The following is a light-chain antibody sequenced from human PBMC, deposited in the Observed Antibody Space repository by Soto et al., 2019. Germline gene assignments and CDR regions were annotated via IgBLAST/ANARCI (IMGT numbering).Light chain of an antibody. CDR3: LQYNNWPMYT. V-gene: IGKV3-15*01. CDR1: QSISSN. Sequence: EILMTQSPATLSVSPGEGATLSCRASQSISSNLAWFQQRPGQAPRLPIYGASTRATGVPARFSGSVSGTEFTLTISSLQSEDFAVYYCLQYNNWPMYTFGQGTKLDIK. J-gene: IGKJ2*01. CDR2: GAS.